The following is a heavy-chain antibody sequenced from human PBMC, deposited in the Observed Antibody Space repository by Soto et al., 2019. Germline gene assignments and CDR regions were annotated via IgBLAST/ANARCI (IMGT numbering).Heavy chain of an antibody. CDR2: IKQDGSEK. Sequence: PGGSLRLSCAASGFTFSSYWMSWVRQAPGKGLEWVANIKQDGSEKYYVDSVKGRFTISRDNAKNSLYLQMNSLRAEDTAVYYCARAVRYSSSWYDYWGQGTRVTVS. V-gene: IGHV3-7*03. CDR1: GFTFSSYW. CDR3: ARAVRYSSSWYDY. J-gene: IGHJ4*02. D-gene: IGHD6-13*01.